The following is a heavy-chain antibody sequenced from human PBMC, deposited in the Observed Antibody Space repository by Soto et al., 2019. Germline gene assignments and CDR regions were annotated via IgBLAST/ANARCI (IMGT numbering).Heavy chain of an antibody. D-gene: IGHD2-8*01. J-gene: IGHJ4*01. CDR1: GRSLITNHW. CDR3: PGDNCPSPVCYFFDI. Sequence: SVTLSLTCDVSGRSLITNHWWTWVRQARGKGMGRIGEILHRGSAHHNPSLKSRVTLSVDKSNNQLSLNFPSDTAADTAVYFYPGDNCPSPVCYFFDIWELETLVSVSS. V-gene: IGHV4-4*02. CDR2: ILHRGSA.